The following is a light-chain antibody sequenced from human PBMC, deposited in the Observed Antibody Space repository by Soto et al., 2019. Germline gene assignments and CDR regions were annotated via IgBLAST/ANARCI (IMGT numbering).Light chain of an antibody. Sequence: QSVLTQSPSASGTPGQTVTISCSGSSGTNYVYWYQQLPGTAPKLLIYRNNQRPSGVPDRFSGSKSGTSASLAISGLRSEDEADYYCAAWDDSLSGFDVFGTGTKVTVL. CDR3: AAWDDSLSGFDV. CDR2: RNN. V-gene: IGLV1-47*01. CDR1: SGTNY. J-gene: IGLJ1*01.